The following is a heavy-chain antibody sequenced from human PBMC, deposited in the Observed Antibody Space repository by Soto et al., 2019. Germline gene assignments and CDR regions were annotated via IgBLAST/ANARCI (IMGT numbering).Heavy chain of an antibody. CDR2: IIPILGIA. J-gene: IGHJ5*02. Sequence: QVQLVQSGAEVKKPGSSVKVSCKASGGTFSSYTISWVRQAPGQGLEWMGRIIPILGIANYAQKFQGRVTITADKSTSTAYMELSRLRSEDTAVYYCARADYDFWGDNPLGRRFGPWGQGTLVTVSS. CDR3: ARADYDFWGDNPLGRRFGP. CDR1: GGTFSSYT. D-gene: IGHD3-3*01. V-gene: IGHV1-69*02.